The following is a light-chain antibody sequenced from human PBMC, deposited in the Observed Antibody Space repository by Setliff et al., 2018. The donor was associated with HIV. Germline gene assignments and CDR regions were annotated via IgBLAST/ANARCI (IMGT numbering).Light chain of an antibody. V-gene: IGKV3-15*01. J-gene: IGKJ2*01. CDR2: GAS. CDR1: QSVGSN. Sequence: VMTQSPAILSVSPGERATLSCRASQSVGSNLAWYQQKPGQGPRLLIYGASTRATGVPARFSGSGSGTEFTLTITSLQSEDFAVYYCQQYDDWPPYTFGQGTKVDIK. CDR3: QQYDDWPPYT.